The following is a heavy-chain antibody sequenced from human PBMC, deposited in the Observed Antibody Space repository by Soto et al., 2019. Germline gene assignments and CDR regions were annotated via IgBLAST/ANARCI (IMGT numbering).Heavy chain of an antibody. CDR3: ARAISGYVS. J-gene: IGHJ5*02. Sequence: QVQLVQSGAEVKKPGASVKVACKAPGITYTTYAIHWVRLAPGQGLEWMGWINTGNGNTRYSQRFQGRVTLTTDTSASTAYMDVSSLTSEDTAVYYCARAISGYVSWGQGTLSTVSS. CDR2: INTGNGNT. V-gene: IGHV1-3*04. D-gene: IGHD5-12*01. CDR1: GITYTTYA.